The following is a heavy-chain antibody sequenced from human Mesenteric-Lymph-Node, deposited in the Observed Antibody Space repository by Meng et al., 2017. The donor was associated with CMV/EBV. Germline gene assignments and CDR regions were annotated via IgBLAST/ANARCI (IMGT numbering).Heavy chain of an antibody. CDR1: GFTFSDYS. CDR2: ISSNTYI. J-gene: IGHJ6*02. D-gene: IGHD3-3*01. V-gene: IGHV3-69-1*02. Sequence: GGSLRLSCTASGFTFSDYSMNWVRQAPGKGLEWVSSISSNTYIYDADSVRGRFTISRDNAKNSLSLQINSLGVEDTAVYYCARGMGTYDFWSGFSSHYAFDVWGQGTTVTVSS. CDR3: ARGMGTYDFWSGFSSHYAFDV.